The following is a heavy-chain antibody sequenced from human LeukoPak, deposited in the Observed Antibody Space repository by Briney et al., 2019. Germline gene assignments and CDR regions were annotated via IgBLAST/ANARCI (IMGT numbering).Heavy chain of an antibody. D-gene: IGHD3-10*01. V-gene: IGHV1-18*01. J-gene: IGHJ4*02. CDR2: ISAYNGDT. Sequence: VASVKVSCKASGYTFNNFGISWVRQAPGQGREWMGWISAYNGDTKYAEKVQDTVTMTTDTSTSTVYMELRSLTSDDTAVYYCARDRRARGLWFGEARGYWGQGTQVTVSS. CDR3: ARDRRARGLWFGEARGY. CDR1: GYTFNNFG.